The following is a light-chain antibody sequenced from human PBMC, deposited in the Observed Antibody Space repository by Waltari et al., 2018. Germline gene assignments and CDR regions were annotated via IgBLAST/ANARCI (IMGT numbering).Light chain of an antibody. CDR1: QSVSFN. Sequence: CRASQSVSFNLAWYQQKPGQAPRLLIYGASTRASGIPARFSGSGSGTDFSLTISSLQSEDFAVYFCQQYNTGPPCTFGQGTKVEVK. V-gene: IGKV3-15*01. CDR2: GAS. J-gene: IGKJ1*01. CDR3: QQYNTGPPCT.